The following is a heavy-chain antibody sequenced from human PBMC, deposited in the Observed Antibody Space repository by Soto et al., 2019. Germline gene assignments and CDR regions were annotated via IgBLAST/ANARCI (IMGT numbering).Heavy chain of an antibody. CDR3: ARLNAGTTYYYYGMDV. J-gene: IGHJ6*02. CDR1: GASISSSSYY. D-gene: IGHD1-7*01. V-gene: IGHV4-39*01. CDR2: IYYSGST. Sequence: QLQLHESGPGLVKPSETLSLTCTVSGASISSSSYYWGWIRQPPGKGLEWIGSIYYSGSTYYNPSLKSRVTIPVDTSKNQFALKLSSVTAADTALYYCARLNAGTTYYYYGMDVCGQGTTVTVSS.